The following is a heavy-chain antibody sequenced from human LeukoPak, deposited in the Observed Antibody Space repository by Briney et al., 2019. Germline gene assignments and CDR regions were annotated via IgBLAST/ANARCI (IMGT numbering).Heavy chain of an antibody. CDR2: IYYSGST. Sequence: SETLSLTCTVSGGSISSGDYYWSWIRQPPGKGREWIGYIYYSGSTYYNPSLKSRVTISVDTSKNQFSLKLSSVTAADTAVDYCANSYGSVSYYNDGYYYSMDVWGKGTTVTVSS. CDR3: ANSYGSVSYYNDGYYYSMDV. CDR1: GGSISSGDYY. J-gene: IGHJ6*03. V-gene: IGHV4-30-4*08. D-gene: IGHD3-10*01.